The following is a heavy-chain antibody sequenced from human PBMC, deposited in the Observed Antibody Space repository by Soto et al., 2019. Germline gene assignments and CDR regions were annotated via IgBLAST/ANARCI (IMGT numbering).Heavy chain of an antibody. CDR2: ISWNSGSI. J-gene: IGHJ4*02. CDR1: GFTFDDYA. D-gene: IGHD1-1*01. V-gene: IGHV3-9*01. CDR3: AKGYNWNDEAEDYFDY. Sequence: EVQLVESGGGLVQPGRSLRLSCAASGFTFDDYAMHWVRQAPGKGLEWVSGISWNSGSIGYADSVKGRFTISRDNAKNSLYLQMNSLRAEDTALYYCAKGYNWNDEAEDYFDYWGQGTLVTVSS.